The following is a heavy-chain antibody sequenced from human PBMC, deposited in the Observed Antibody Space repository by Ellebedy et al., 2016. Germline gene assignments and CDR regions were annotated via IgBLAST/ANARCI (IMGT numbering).Heavy chain of an antibody. CDR2: IIPIFGTA. V-gene: IGHV1-69*13. J-gene: IGHJ5*02. D-gene: IGHD3-3*01. CDR1: GGTFSSYA. Sequence: SVKVSXXASGGTFSSYAISWVRQAPGQGLEWMGGIIPIFGTANYAQKFQGRVTITADESTSTAYMELSSLRSEDTAVYYCARLGPFFGGWFNPWGQGTLVTVSS. CDR3: ARLGPFFGGWFNP.